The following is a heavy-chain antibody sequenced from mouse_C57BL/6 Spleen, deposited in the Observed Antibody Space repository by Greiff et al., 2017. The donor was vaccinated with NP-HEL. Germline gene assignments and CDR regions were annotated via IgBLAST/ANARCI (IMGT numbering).Heavy chain of an antibody. CDR2: IDPSDSYT. V-gene: IGHV1-50*01. J-gene: IGHJ1*03. CDR1: GYTFTSYW. D-gene: IGHD1-1*01. Sequence: QVQLQQPGAELVKPGASVKLSCKASGYTFTSYWMQWVKQRPGQGLEWIGEIDPSDSYTNYNQKFKGKATLTVDTSSSTAYMQLSSLTSEDSAVYYCARSYYGSSYERYFDVWGTGTTVTVSS. CDR3: ARSYYGSSYERYFDV.